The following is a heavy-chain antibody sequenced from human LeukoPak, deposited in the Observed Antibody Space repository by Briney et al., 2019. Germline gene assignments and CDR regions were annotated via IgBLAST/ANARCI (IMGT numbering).Heavy chain of an antibody. V-gene: IGHV1-2*06. CDR1: GYTFTGYY. CDR3: ARDDYCTNGVCQDY. D-gene: IGHD2-8*01. J-gene: IGHJ4*02. Sequence: ASVKVSCKASGYTFTGYYMHWVRQAPGQGLEWMGRINPNSGGTNYAQKFQGRVTMTRDTSISTAYMELSRLRSDDTAVYYCARDDYCTNGVCQDYWGQGTLVTVSS. CDR2: INPNSGGT.